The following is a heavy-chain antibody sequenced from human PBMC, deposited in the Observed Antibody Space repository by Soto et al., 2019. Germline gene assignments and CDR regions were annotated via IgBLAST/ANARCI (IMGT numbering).Heavy chain of an antibody. CDR2: ISGSGGST. D-gene: IGHD6-13*01. CDR3: AKDLGDHSWSFDY. V-gene: IGHV3-23*01. CDR1: GFTFSSYA. J-gene: IGHJ4*02. Sequence: EVQLLESGGGLVQPGGSLRLSCAASGFTFSSYAMSWVRQAPGKGLEWVSAISGSGGSTYYADSVKGRFTISRDNSKNMLYLQMNSLRAEDTAVYYCAKDLGDHSWSFDYWGQGTLVTVSS.